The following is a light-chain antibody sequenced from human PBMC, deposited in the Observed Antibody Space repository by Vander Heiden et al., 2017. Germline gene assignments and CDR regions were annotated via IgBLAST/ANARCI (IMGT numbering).Light chain of an antibody. CDR1: SPNIGNNY. CDR3: GTWDSSLSAVV. Sequence: QPVLPQPPSVSAAPGHKVTISCSGSSPNIGNNYVSWYQQLPVTAPQLLIYDNNKRPSGIPDRFSGSKSGTSATLGITGRQTGDEADYYCGTWDSSLSAVVFGGGTKLTVL. CDR2: DNN. V-gene: IGLV1-51*01. J-gene: IGLJ2*01.